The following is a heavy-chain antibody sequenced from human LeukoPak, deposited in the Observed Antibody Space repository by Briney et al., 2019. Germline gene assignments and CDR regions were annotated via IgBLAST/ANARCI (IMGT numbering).Heavy chain of an antibody. CDR1: GGSISSGGYS. J-gene: IGHJ4*02. D-gene: IGHD3-22*01. CDR3: ARKGSNKNYYDSSGYYYPFDH. CDR2: IYHSGST. Sequence: PSQTLSLTCAVSGGSISSGGYSWSWIRQPPGKGLEWIGYIYHSGSTYYNPSLKSRVTISVDTSKNQFSLKLSSVTAADTAVYYCARKGSNKNYYDSSGYYYPFDHWGQGTLVTVSS. V-gene: IGHV4-30-2*01.